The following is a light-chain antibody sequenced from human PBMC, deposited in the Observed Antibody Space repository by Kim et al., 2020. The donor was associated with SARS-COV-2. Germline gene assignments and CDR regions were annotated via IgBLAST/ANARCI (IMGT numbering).Light chain of an antibody. CDR3: QQFNSYST. CDR2: DAS. J-gene: IGKJ3*01. CDR1: QGISSA. Sequence: SASVGDRVTITCRASQGISSALAWYQHKPGKAPKLLIYDASTLESGVPSRFSGSGSGTDFTLTISSLQPEDCATYYCQQFNSYSTFGPGTKVDIK. V-gene: IGKV1-13*02.